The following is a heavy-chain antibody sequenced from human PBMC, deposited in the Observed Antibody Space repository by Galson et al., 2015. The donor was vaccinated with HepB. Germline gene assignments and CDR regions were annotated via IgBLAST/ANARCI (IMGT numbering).Heavy chain of an antibody. V-gene: IGHV3-48*02. CDR3: ARSRLSWGAPGDLEY. CDR2: ISSTDNSI. D-gene: IGHD3-16*01. CDR1: GFTFSSYG. Sequence: SLRLSCAASGFTFSSYGMNWVRQAPGKGPEWVAYISSTDNSIYYADSVKGRFTISRDNPKKSLYLEMNGLRDDDTAIYYCARSRLSWGAPGDLEYWGQGTLVTVSS. J-gene: IGHJ4*02.